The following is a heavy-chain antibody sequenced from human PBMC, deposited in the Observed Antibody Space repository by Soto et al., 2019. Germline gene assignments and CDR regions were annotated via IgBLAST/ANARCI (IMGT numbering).Heavy chain of an antibody. CDR3: ARMATFGSLNWFDP. CDR2: MNPGSGDT. Sequence: ASVKVSCKASGYSFTNNDVTWVRQATGQGLEWMGWMNPGSGDTGYAQKFQGRVTMTRDISIATAYMELSSLRSDDAAIYYCARMATFGSLNWFDPWGQGTLVTVSS. V-gene: IGHV1-8*01. J-gene: IGHJ5*02. D-gene: IGHD3-16*01. CDR1: GYSFTNND.